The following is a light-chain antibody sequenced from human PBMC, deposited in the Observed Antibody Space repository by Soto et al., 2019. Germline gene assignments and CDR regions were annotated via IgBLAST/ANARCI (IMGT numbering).Light chain of an antibody. J-gene: IGKJ1*01. CDR1: QSVSSY. Sequence: EIVCTQYPSILSSSVGDRVTISCRASQSVSSYLAWYQQKPGQAPRLLIYDASNRATGIPARFSGSGSGTDFTLTISSLEPEDFAVYYCQQLSNWPQTFGQGTKVDIK. CDR2: DAS. CDR3: QQLSNWPQT. V-gene: IGKV3-11*01.